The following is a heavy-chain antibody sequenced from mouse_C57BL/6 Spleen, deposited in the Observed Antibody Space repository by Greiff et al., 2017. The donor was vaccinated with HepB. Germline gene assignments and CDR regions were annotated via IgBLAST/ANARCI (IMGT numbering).Heavy chain of an antibody. CDR3: TGKGGYFDY. Sequence: VQLQQSGAELVRPGASVKLSCTASGFNIKDDYMHWVKQRPEQGLEWIGWIDPENGDTEYASKFQGKATITADTSSNTAYLQLSSQTSEDTAVYYCTGKGGYFDYWGQGTTLTVSS. CDR2: IDPENGDT. J-gene: IGHJ2*01. CDR1: GFNIKDDY. V-gene: IGHV14-4*01.